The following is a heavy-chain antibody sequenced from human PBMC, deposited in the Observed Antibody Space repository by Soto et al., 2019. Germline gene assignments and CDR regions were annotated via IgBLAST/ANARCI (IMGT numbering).Heavy chain of an antibody. Sequence: GGSLRLSCAASGFTFSSYAMSWVRQAPGKGLEWVSAISGSGGSTYYADSVKGRFTISRDNSKNTLYLQMNSLRAEDTAVYYCAKRVLLWFGELSTYYFDYWGQGTLVTVSS. J-gene: IGHJ4*02. D-gene: IGHD3-10*01. CDR3: AKRVLLWFGELSTYYFDY. CDR2: ISGSGGST. V-gene: IGHV3-23*01. CDR1: GFTFSSYA.